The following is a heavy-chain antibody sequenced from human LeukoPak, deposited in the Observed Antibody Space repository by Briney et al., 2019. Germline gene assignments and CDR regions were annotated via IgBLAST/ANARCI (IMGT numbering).Heavy chain of an antibody. Sequence: GGSLRLSCAASGFTFSSYWMHWVRQAPGKGLVCVSRINSDGRSTSYADSAKGRFTISRDNAKNTLYMQMNSLRAEDTAVYYCARGGELLYYYYGMDVWGQGTTVTVSS. J-gene: IGHJ6*02. CDR1: GFTFSSYW. CDR3: ARGGELLYYYYGMDV. V-gene: IGHV3-74*01. D-gene: IGHD1-26*01. CDR2: INSDGRST.